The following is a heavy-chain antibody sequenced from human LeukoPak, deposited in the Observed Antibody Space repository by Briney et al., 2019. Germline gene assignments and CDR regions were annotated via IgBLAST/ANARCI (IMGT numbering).Heavy chain of an antibody. J-gene: IGHJ4*02. V-gene: IGHV1-69*13. Sequence: SVKVSCKASGGTFSSYAISWVRQSPGQGLEWMGGIIPMFGTANYAQKFQGRVTITADESTSTAYMEVSSLGSEDTAVYYCARVTIDYDSSGYYYYNYFDYSGQGTLVAVSS. D-gene: IGHD3-22*01. CDR1: GGTFSSYA. CDR3: ARVTIDYDSSGYYYYNYFDY. CDR2: IIPMFGTA.